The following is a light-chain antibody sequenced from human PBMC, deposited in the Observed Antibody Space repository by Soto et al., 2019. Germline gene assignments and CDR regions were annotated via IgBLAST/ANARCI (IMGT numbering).Light chain of an antibody. Sequence: DIVLTQSPSTLSLSPGERATLSCRASQSVSSSYLAWYQQQPGQAPRLLIYGASSRATGIPDRFSGSGSGTDFTLTISRLEPEDLAVYYCQQYGSSPNTFGQGTKLEIK. CDR3: QQYGSSPNT. CDR2: GAS. V-gene: IGKV3-20*01. CDR1: QSVSSSY. J-gene: IGKJ2*01.